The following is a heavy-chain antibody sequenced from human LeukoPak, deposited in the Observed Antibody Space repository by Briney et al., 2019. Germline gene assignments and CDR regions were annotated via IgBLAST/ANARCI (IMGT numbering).Heavy chain of an antibody. Sequence: ASVKVSCKASGYTFTSYGISWVRQAPGQGLEWMGWISAYNGNTNYAQKLQGRVTMTTDTSTSTAYMELRSLRSEDTAVYYCAGGRYHLLLFYYYSYMDVWGKGTTVTVSS. CDR1: GYTFTSYG. J-gene: IGHJ6*03. CDR3: AGGRYHLLLFYYYSYMDV. CDR2: ISAYNGNT. V-gene: IGHV1-18*01. D-gene: IGHD2-2*01.